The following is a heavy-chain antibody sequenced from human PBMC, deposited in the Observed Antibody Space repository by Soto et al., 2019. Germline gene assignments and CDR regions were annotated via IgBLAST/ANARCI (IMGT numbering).Heavy chain of an antibody. J-gene: IGHJ4*02. CDR2: IYYSGST. CDR1: GGSISSYY. D-gene: IGHD6-13*01. V-gene: IGHV4-59*01. Sequence: PSETLSLTCTVSGGSISSYYWSWIRQPPGKGLEWIGYIYYSGSTNYNPSLKSRVTMSMDTSKSQFFLKLTSVTAADTAVYYCARDQGIGSSGPFDYWGQGALVTVSS. CDR3: ARDQGIGSSGPFDY.